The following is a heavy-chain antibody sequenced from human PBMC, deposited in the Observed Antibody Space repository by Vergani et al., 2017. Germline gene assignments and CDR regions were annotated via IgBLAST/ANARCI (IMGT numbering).Heavy chain of an antibody. CDR1: GFTFSDIW. CDR3: ARVSLYSVYDLGY. J-gene: IGHJ4*02. D-gene: IGHD5/OR15-5a*01. CDR2: INSDGSVV. V-gene: IGHV3-74*03. Sequence: EVRLLESGGSLIQPGGSLRLSCVASGFTFSDIWMHWVRQVPGKGLDWVSRINSDGSVVTYADSVEGRFTISRDNAKNTLYLLMNVLRDDDTALYYCARVSLYSVYDLGYRGQGTLVTVSS.